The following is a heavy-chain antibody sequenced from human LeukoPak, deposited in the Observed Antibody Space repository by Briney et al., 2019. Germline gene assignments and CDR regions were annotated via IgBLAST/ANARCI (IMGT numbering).Heavy chain of an antibody. V-gene: IGHV1-18*01. J-gene: IGHJ4*02. CDR2: ISAYNANT. D-gene: IGHD2-15*01. Sequence: ASVKVSCKASGYTSTNYGISWVRQAPGQGLEWMGWISAYNANTNYAQKLQGRVTMTTDTSTGTAYMELTHLRSDDTAYYYCARGVQVVLAATHFDFWGQGTLVTVSS. CDR3: ARGVQVVLAATHFDF. CDR1: GYTSTNYG.